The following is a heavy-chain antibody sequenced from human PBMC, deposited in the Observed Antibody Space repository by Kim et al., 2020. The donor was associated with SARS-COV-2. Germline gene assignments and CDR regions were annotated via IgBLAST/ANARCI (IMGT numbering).Heavy chain of an antibody. Sequence: SETLSLTCTVSGGSISSSSYYWGWIRQPPGKGLEWIGSIYYSGSTYYNPSLKSRVTISVDTSKNQFSLKLSSVTTADTAVYYCARDSPGEYSSSWYWDAFDIWGQGTMVTVSS. CDR2: IYYSGST. J-gene: IGHJ3*02. D-gene: IGHD6-13*01. V-gene: IGHV4-39*07. CDR1: GGSISSSSYY. CDR3: ARDSPGEYSSSWYWDAFDI.